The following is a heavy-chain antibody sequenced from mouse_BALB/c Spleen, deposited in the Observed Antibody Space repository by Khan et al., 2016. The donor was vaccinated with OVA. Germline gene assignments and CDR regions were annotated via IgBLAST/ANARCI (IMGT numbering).Heavy chain of an antibody. CDR1: GFNIKDYY. CDR2: IDPENGET. V-gene: IGHV14-1*02. Sequence: VRLQQSGAELVRPGALVKLSCKASGFNIKDYYIHWVKQRPEQGLEWIGWIDPENGETVYDPKFQGKAIITADTSSTTAYLHLSSLTSEDTAVYYCARSGYSAWFAYWGQGALVTVSS. CDR3: ARSGYSAWFAY. J-gene: IGHJ3*01.